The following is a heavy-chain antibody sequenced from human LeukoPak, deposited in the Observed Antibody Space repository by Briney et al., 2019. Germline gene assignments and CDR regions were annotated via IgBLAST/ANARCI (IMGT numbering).Heavy chain of an antibody. CDR2: ISAGGYPI. Sequence: GGSLRLSCTGSGFTFNDYYMSWVRQAPGKGLEWLSFISAGGYPIYYADSVRGRFTISRDTAKNSLYLQMNSLRVEDTAVYYCVMTAGPPTDHWGQGALVTVCS. V-gene: IGHV3-11*04. CDR3: VMTAGPPTDH. CDR1: GFTFNDYY. J-gene: IGHJ4*01.